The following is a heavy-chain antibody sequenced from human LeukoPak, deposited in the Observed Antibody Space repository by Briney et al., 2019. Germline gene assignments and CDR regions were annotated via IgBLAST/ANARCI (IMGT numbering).Heavy chain of an antibody. Sequence: SETLSLTCAVYGGSFSGYYWSWIRQPPGKGLEWIGSIYHSGSTYYNPSLKSRVTMSVDTSKNQFSLKLSSVTAADTAVYYCARVAFSGSSGLIAPHFDYWGQGTLVTVSS. CDR2: IYHSGST. V-gene: IGHV4-34*01. CDR3: ARVAFSGSSGLIAPHFDY. CDR1: GGSFSGYY. J-gene: IGHJ4*02. D-gene: IGHD3-22*01.